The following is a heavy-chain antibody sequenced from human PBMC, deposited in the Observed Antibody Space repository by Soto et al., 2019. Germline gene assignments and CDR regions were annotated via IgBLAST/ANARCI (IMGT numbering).Heavy chain of an antibody. CDR3: AKLLHGLEHGLVPFDY. V-gene: IGHV3-23*01. CDR2: ISGSGGST. CDR1: GFTFSSYA. Sequence: EVQLLESGGGLVQPGGSLRLSCAASGFTFSSYAMSWVRQAPGKGLEWVSAISGSGGSTYYADSVKCRFTISRDNSKNTLYLQMNSLRAEDTAVYYCAKLLHGLEHGLVPFDYWGQGTLVTVSS. D-gene: IGHD6-19*01. J-gene: IGHJ4*02.